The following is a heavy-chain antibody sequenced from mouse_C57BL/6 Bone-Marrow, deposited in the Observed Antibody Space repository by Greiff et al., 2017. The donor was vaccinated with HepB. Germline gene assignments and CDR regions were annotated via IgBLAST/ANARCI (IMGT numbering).Heavy chain of an antibody. J-gene: IGHJ4*01. CDR1: GYTFTSYW. V-gene: IGHV1-55*01. CDR2: IYPGSGST. CDR3: ARFPTVVARMDY. Sequence: QVQLKQLGAELVKPGASVKMSCKASGYTFTSYWITWVKQRPGQGLEWIGDIYPGSGSTNYNEKFKSKATLTVDTSSSTAYMQLSSLTSEDSAVFYCARFPTVVARMDYWGHGTSVTVSS. D-gene: IGHD1-1*01.